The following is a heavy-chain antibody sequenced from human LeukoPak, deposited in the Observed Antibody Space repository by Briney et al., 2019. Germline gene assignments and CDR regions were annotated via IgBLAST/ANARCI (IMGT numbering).Heavy chain of an antibody. D-gene: IGHD6-13*01. CDR2: ISYDGSIN. J-gene: IGHJ4*02. CDR3: ARGSYSSSWKTFDY. Sequence: GGSLRLSCAASGFTFSSYAMHWVRQAPGKGLEWVALISYDGSINDYADSVKGRFTISRDNSKNTLYLQMNSLRADDAAMYYCARGSYSSSWKTFDYWGQGTLVTVSS. CDR1: GFTFSSYA. V-gene: IGHV3-30*04.